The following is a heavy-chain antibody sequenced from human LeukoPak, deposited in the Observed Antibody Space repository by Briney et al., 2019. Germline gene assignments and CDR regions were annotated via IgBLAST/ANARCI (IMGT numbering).Heavy chain of an antibody. CDR2: ISVSGNTI. V-gene: IGHV3-11*01. Sequence: GGSLRLSCAASGFTFSDYYMSWIRQAPGKGLEWVSYISVSGNTIYYADSVKGRFTISRDNAKNSLYLHMNSLRVEDTAVYYCARGGGSSGWFPLGFDPWGQGTLVTVSS. CDR1: GFTFSDYY. CDR3: ARGGGSSGWFPLGFDP. J-gene: IGHJ5*02. D-gene: IGHD6-19*01.